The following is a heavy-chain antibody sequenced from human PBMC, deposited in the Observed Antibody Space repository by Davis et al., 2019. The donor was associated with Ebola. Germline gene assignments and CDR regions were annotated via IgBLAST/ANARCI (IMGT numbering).Heavy chain of an antibody. V-gene: IGHV4-38-2*02. J-gene: IGHJ4*02. D-gene: IGHD6-13*01. Sequence: PSETLSLTCTVSGYSISSGYYWGWIRQPPGKGLEWIGSIYHSGSTYYNPSLKSRVTISVDTSKNQFSLKLSSVTAADTAVYYCAREAIAAADLGFDYWGQGTLVTVSS. CDR3: AREAIAAADLGFDY. CDR1: GYSISSGYY. CDR2: IYHSGST.